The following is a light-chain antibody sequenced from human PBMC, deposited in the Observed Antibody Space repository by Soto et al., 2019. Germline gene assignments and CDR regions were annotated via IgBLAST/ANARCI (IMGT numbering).Light chain of an antibody. CDR3: SSYTSISTLV. V-gene: IGLV2-8*01. CDR1: SSDVGGYNY. J-gene: IGLJ1*01. CDR2: EVS. Sequence: QSALTQPPSASGSPGQSVTISCTGTSSDVGGYNYVSWYQQHPGKAPKLMIYEVSKRPSGVPDRFSGSKSGNTASLTVSGLQAEDESDYYCSSYTSISTLVFGTGTKVTVL.